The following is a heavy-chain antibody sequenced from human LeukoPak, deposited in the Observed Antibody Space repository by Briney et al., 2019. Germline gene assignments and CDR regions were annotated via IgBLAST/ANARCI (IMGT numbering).Heavy chain of an antibody. V-gene: IGHV4-4*07. CDR1: GGYISNYY. Sequence: SETLSLTCTVSGGYISNYYWSWIRQPAGKGLEWIGRIHISGGTNYNPSLKSRVTMSIDTSKNQISLKLSSVTAADTAVYYCARKSATGQLDYWGQGTLVTVSS. D-gene: IGHD7-27*01. CDR2: IHISGGT. J-gene: IGHJ4*02. CDR3: ARKSATGQLDY.